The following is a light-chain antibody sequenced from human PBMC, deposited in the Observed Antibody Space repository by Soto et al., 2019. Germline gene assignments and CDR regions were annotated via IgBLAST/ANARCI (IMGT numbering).Light chain of an antibody. V-gene: IGKV3-15*01. CDR1: QSVSSD. Sequence: EIVMPQSPATLSVSPGERATLSCRARQSVSSDLAWYQQKPGQAPRLLIYGASTRATGIPARFSGSGSGTEFTLTISSLQSEDFAVYYCQQYNTWPPITFGQGTRLEIK. J-gene: IGKJ5*01. CDR2: GAS. CDR3: QQYNTWPPIT.